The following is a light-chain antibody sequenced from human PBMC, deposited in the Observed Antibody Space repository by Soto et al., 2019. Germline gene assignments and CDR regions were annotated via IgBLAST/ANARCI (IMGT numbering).Light chain of an antibody. Sequence: DIQMTQSPSSLSASVGDRVTITCRASQSISSYLNWYQQKPGKAPKLLIYAASSLQSGVPSRFSGRGSGTDLNLTSSSLQPEDFATDYEQQRYSTPGTFGQGTKVDIK. CDR2: AAS. CDR1: QSISSY. CDR3: QQRYSTPGT. V-gene: IGKV1-39*01. J-gene: IGKJ1*01.